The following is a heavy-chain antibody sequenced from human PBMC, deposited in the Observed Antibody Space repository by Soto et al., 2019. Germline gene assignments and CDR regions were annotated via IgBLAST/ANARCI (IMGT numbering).Heavy chain of an antibody. Sequence: QVQLVQSGDEVKKPGASVKVSCKAFGYIFVNYGIAWVRQAPRQGVEWMGWISPYTGNTHSASKVQGRLTMTTDTSTSTAYMDLGSLTSDDTAVYYCVMVDNYVTPTPQDVWGQGTTVTVSS. CDR1: GYIFVNYG. D-gene: IGHD3-16*01. J-gene: IGHJ6*02. CDR3: VMVDNYVTPTPQDV. CDR2: ISPYTGNT. V-gene: IGHV1-18*01.